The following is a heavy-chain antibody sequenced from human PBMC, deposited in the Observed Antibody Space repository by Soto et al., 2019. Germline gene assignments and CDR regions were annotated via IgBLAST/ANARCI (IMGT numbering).Heavy chain of an antibody. CDR3: AKESGPRKPFDF. CDR2: LDGGGDTT. V-gene: IGHV3-23*01. J-gene: IGHJ4*01. CDR1: GFTFSNYG. Sequence: SLRLSCAASGFTFSNYGMNWVRQAPGKGLEWVSALDGGGDTTFYADSVKGRFTISRDNSKNTLYLQMNSLRAADTAVYYCAKESGPRKPFDFWGQGTLVTVSS.